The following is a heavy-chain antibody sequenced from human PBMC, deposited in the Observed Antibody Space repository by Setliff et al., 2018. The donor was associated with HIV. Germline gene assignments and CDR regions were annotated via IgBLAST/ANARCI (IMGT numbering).Heavy chain of an antibody. CDR1: GGSVSDTSYY. J-gene: IGHJ4*02. CDR2: VYYSGGT. Sequence: SETLSLTCTVSGGSVSDTSYYWGWIRQPPGKGLEWLANVYYSGGTYYNPSLNSRVTMSVDTSRNQFSLKLTSVTAADTALYFCARLGDSGYDFRCYFDYWGQGKLVTVSS. V-gene: IGHV4-39*01. D-gene: IGHD5-12*01. CDR3: ARLGDSGYDFRCYFDY.